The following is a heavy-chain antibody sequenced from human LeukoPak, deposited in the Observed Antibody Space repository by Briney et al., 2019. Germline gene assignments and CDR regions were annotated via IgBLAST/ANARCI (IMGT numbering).Heavy chain of an antibody. CDR2: ISSSGSTI. D-gene: IGHD3-10*01. Sequence: GGSLRLSCAASGFTFSSYEMNWVRQAPGKGLEWVSYISSSGSTIYYADSVKGRFTISRDNAKNSLYLQMNSLRAEDTAVYYCARAVTMVRGVPYYMDVWGKGTTVTISS. J-gene: IGHJ6*03. CDR3: ARAVTMVRGVPYYMDV. CDR1: GFTFSSYE. V-gene: IGHV3-48*03.